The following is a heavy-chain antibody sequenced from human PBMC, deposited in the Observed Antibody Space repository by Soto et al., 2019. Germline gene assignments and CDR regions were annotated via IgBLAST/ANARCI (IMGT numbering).Heavy chain of an antibody. V-gene: IGHV3-7*05. D-gene: IGHD1-26*01. J-gene: IGHJ6*02. CDR1: GFTFSSYW. CDR2: IKQDGSEK. CDR3: ARDRIVGATSDGMDV. Sequence: EVQLVESGGGLVQPGGSLRLSCAASGFTFSSYWMSWVRQAPGKGLEWVANIKQDGSEKYYVDSVKDRFTISRDNAKNSLFLQMHSLRAEDTAMYYCARDRIVGATSDGMDVWGQGTTVTVSS.